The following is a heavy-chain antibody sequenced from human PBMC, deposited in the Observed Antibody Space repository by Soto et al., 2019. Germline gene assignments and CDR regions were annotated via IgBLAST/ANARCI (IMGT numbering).Heavy chain of an antibody. CDR1: GFTFSSYA. D-gene: IGHD5-12*01. V-gene: IGHV3-30-3*01. Sequence: QVQLVESGGGVVQPGRSLRLSCAASGFTFSSYAMHWVRQAPVKGLEWVAVISYDGSNKYYADSVKGRFTISRDNSKNTLYLQMNSLRAEDTAVDYCAREIVAETDYWGQGTLVTVSS. J-gene: IGHJ4*02. CDR2: ISYDGSNK. CDR3: AREIVAETDY.